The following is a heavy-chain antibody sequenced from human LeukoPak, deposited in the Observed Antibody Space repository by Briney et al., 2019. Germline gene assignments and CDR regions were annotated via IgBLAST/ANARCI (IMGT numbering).Heavy chain of an antibody. Sequence: PGGSLRLSCVASGFTFRNCGMTWVRQAPGKGLEWVSTISGSDDGTYYADSVKGRFTISRDNGKNTLFLQMNSLRAEDAAVYYCVRGNDYGGPHYWGQGTLVTVSS. D-gene: IGHD4-23*01. CDR1: GFTFRNCG. CDR2: ISGSDDGT. CDR3: VRGNDYGGPHY. J-gene: IGHJ4*02. V-gene: IGHV3-23*01.